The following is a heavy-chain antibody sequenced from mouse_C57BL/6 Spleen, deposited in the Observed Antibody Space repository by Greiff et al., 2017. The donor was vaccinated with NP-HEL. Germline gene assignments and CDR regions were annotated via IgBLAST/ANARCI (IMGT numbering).Heavy chain of an antibody. CDR2: IYPGDGDT. Sequence: QVQLKESGPELVKPGASVKISCKASGYAFSSSWMNWVKQRPGKGLEWIGRIYPGDGDTNYNGKFKGKATLTADKSSSTAYMQLSSLTSEDSAVYFCAVSTMVTTDWFAYWGQGTLVTVSA. CDR1: GYAFSSSW. D-gene: IGHD2-1*01. CDR3: AVSTMVTTDWFAY. J-gene: IGHJ3*01. V-gene: IGHV1-82*01.